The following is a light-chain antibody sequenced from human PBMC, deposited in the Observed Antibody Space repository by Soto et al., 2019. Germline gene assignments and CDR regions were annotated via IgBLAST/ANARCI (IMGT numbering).Light chain of an antibody. CDR3: QRRRIWPT. CDR1: QSVSSY. V-gene: IGKV3-11*01. Sequence: EIVLTQSPATLSLSPGERATLSCRASQSVSSYLAWYQQKPGQAPRLLIYDASNRATGIPARFSGSGTGTDFFLPFSSLAPEDVAVYYCQRRRIWPTFGGGTKVDIK. CDR2: DAS. J-gene: IGKJ4*01.